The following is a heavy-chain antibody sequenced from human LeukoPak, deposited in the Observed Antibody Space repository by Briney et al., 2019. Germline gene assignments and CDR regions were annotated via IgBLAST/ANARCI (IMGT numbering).Heavy chain of an antibody. J-gene: IGHJ3*02. Sequence: GGSLRLSCAVSGFTFSRFAMNWVRQAPGEGLEWISMISGSGSSAYYVESVKGRFIISRDNFKNPVHLEMSSLRAEDTALYYCVPEGFDIWGQGTMVTVSS. V-gene: IGHV3-23*02. CDR3: VPEGFDI. CDR1: GFTFSRFA. CDR2: ISGSGSSA.